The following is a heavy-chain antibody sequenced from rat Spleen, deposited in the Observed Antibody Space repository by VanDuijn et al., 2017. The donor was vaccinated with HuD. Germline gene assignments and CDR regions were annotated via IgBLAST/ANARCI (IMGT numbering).Heavy chain of an antibody. CDR2: ISYDGGNT. Sequence: EVQLVESGGGLVQPGRSMKLSCAASGFTFSNYGLAWVRQAPKKGLEWVASISYDGGNTYYRDSVKGRFTISRDNAKSSLYLQMDSLRSEDTSTYYCANLDYWGQGVMVTVSS. J-gene: IGHJ2*01. V-gene: IGHV5-25*01. CDR1: GFTFSNYG. CDR3: ANLDY.